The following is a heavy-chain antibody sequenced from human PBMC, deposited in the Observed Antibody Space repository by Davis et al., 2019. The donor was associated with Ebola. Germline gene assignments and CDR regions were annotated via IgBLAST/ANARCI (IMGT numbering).Heavy chain of an antibody. V-gene: IGHV3-73*01. D-gene: IGHD6-13*01. CDR2: IRSKANSYAT. Sequence: GGSLRLSCAASGFTFSGSAMHWVRQASGKGLAWVGRIRSKANSYATAYAASVKGRFTISRDDSKNTAYLQMNSLKTEDTAVYYCTSTAGTNDYWGQGTLVTVSS. CDR1: GFTFSGSA. CDR3: TSTAGTNDY. J-gene: IGHJ4*02.